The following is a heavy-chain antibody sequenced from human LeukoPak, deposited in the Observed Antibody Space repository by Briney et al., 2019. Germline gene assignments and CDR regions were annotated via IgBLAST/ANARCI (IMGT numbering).Heavy chain of an antibody. CDR1: GASISGYY. CDR3: ARYMRDSGTYDFDY. CDR2: VCYTGST. Sequence: SETLSLTCSVSGASISGYYWSWIRQTPGKGLEWIGYVCYTGSTNYNPSLQSRVTITVDTSNNQFSLNLRSVTAADTAVYYCARYMRDSGTYDFDYWGQGTLVTVSS. D-gene: IGHD3-3*01. J-gene: IGHJ4*02. V-gene: IGHV4-59*13.